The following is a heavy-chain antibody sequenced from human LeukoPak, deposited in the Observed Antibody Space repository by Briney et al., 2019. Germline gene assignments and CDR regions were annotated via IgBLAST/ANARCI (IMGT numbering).Heavy chain of an antibody. Sequence: PSETLSLTCTVSGGSVSSGSYYWSWIRQPPGKGLEWIGYIYYSGSTNYNPSLKSRVTISVDTSKNQFSLKLRSVTAADTAVYYCARDLTPIVGATYFDYWGQGTLVTVSS. CDR2: IYYSGST. CDR1: GGSVSSGSYY. J-gene: IGHJ4*02. D-gene: IGHD1-26*01. CDR3: ARDLTPIVGATYFDY. V-gene: IGHV4-61*01.